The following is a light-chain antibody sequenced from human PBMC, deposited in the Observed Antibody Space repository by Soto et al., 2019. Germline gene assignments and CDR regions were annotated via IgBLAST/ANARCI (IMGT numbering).Light chain of an antibody. CDR3: CSYAGSYTVI. V-gene: IGLV2-11*01. J-gene: IGLJ2*01. CDR1: STDVGNYDY. Sequence: QSVLTQPRSVSGSPGQSVTLSCTGTSTDVGNYDYVSWYQHYPGKAPKLLIYDVNKRPSGVPARFSGSKSGKTASLAISGLQPEDEADYYCCSYAGSYTVIFGGGTKLTVL. CDR2: DVN.